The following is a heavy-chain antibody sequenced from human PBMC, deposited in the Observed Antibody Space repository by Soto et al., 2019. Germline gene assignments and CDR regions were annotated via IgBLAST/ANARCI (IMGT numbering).Heavy chain of an antibody. D-gene: IGHD2-2*01. V-gene: IGHV1-18*04. CDR3: VRDPQRNDY. CDR2: ISASNGNR. J-gene: IGHJ4*02. Sequence: QVQLVQSGAEVKKPGASVKVSCKASGYDFSSYGISWVRQAPGQGLEWMGWISASNGNRDYAQQFQGRVTTTSDTSRTTAYMELRSLRSDDTAVYYCVRDPQRNDYWGQGTLVNVSS. CDR1: GYDFSSYG.